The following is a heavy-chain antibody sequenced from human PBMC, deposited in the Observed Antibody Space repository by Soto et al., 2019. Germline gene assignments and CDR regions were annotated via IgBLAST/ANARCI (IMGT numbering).Heavy chain of an antibody. J-gene: IGHJ4*02. CDR2: FDPEAGET. Sequence: ASVKVSCKVSGYTLTELSMHWVRQAPGKGLEWMGGFDPEAGETIYAQKFPGRVTMTEDTSTDTAYMELSILRSEDTAVYYCASPTYYYDSSGYYYEDYWGQGTLVTVSS. CDR1: GYTLTELS. CDR3: ASPTYYYDSSGYYYEDY. D-gene: IGHD3-22*01. V-gene: IGHV1-24*01.